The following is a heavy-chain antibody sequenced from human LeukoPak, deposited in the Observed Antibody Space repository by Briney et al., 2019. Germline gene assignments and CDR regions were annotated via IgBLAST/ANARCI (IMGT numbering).Heavy chain of an antibody. J-gene: IGHJ4*01. CDR1: GGSISSYY. CDR2: IYHSGSA. Sequence: KPSETLSLTCTVSGGSISSYYWSWIRQPPGKGLEWIGFIYHSGSANYNPSLRSRVTISVDTSKNQFSLKLTSVTAADTAVYYCARTGVVATSYFFDYWGHGTLVTVSS. D-gene: IGHD5-12*01. V-gene: IGHV4-59*01. CDR3: ARTGVVATSYFFDY.